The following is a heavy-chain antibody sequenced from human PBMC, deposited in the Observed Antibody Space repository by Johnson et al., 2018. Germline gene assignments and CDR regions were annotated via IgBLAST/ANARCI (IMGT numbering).Heavy chain of an antibody. Sequence: VQLVESGGGLVKPGGSLRLSCAASGFTFSNAWMSWVRQAPGKGLEWVGRIKSKTDGGTTDYAAPVKGRFTISRDDSKNTLYRQRNSLKTEDTAGDYCTPDRRPNSGDWYWFPHLYYYSVGMDVWGQGTTVTVSS. V-gene: IGHV3-15*01. D-gene: IGHD6-13*01. J-gene: IGHJ6*02. CDR3: TPDRRPNSGDWYWFPHLYYYSVGMDV. CDR2: IKSKTDGGTT. CDR1: GFTFSNAW.